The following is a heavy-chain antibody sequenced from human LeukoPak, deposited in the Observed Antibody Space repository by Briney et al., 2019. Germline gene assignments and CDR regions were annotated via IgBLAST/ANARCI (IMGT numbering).Heavy chain of an antibody. CDR1: GFTFSSYS. V-gene: IGHV3-21*01. CDR2: ISSSSSYI. J-gene: IGHJ5*02. Sequence: GGSLRLSCAASGFTFSSYSMNWVRQAPGKGLEWVSSISSSSSYIYYADSVKGRFTISRDNAKNTLYLQMNSLRAEDTAVYYCARGGGSYYDSSAYDLWGQGTLVTVSS. CDR3: ARGGGSYYDSSAYDL. D-gene: IGHD3-22*01.